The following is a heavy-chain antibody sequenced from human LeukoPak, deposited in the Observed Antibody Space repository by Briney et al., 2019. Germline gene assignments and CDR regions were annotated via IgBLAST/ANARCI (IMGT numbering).Heavy chain of an antibody. CDR1: GFTFSSYA. CDR2: ISYDGRDK. D-gene: IGHD2-21*02. CDR3: AKPRGGDSWAFDV. V-gene: IGHV3-30*18. Sequence: TRGSLRLSCAASGFTFSSYAMHWVRQAPGKGLEWVAGISYDGRDKYYADSVKGRFTISRDNSKNTLNLQMNSLRAEDTAVYYCAKPRGGDSWAFDVWGQGTMVTVSS. J-gene: IGHJ3*01.